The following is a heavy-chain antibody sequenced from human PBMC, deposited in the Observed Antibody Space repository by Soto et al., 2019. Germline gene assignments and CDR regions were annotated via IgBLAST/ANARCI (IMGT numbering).Heavy chain of an antibody. CDR1: AAAFTNSSYY. CDR2: MFFTGST. D-gene: IGHD4-4*01. CDR3: ARLRSSYAGSYYGGGFFDH. Sequence: SETLSLTCSVSAAAFTNSSYYWGWIRQPPGKGPEWIGSMFFTGSTYYNPSLKSRVTMSADTSKSQFSLKLTSVTASDTAVYFCARLRSSYAGSYYGGGFFDHWGRGAPVTVSS. V-gene: IGHV4-39*01. J-gene: IGHJ4*02.